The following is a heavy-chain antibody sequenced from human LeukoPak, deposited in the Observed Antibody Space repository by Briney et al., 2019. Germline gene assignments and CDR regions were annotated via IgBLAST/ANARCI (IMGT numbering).Heavy chain of an antibody. J-gene: IGHJ5*02. CDR3: ASSLTNYYGSGSWFDP. Sequence: SETLSLTCTVSGGSMSSYYWSWIRQPPGKGMEWIGYIYYSGGTIYDPSLKSRVTISVDTSKKQFSLKLSSVTAADTAVYYCASSLTNYYGSGSWFDPWGQGTLVTVSS. D-gene: IGHD3-10*01. V-gene: IGHV4-59*12. CDR1: GGSMSSYY. CDR2: IYYSGGT.